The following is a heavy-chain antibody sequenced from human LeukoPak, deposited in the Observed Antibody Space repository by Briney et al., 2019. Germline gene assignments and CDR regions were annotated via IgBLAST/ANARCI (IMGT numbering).Heavy chain of an antibody. CDR1: GGSISSYY. D-gene: IGHD3-22*01. CDR2: IHNTGST. J-gene: IGHJ4*02. CDR3: ARHSSGYYYLGQDYYFDY. V-gene: IGHV4-59*12. Sequence: SETLSLTCTVSGGSISSYYWSWIRQPPGKGLEWIGYIHNTGSTNYNPSLKSRVTISVDTSKNQFSLRLSSVTAADTAVYYCARHSSGYYYLGQDYYFDYWGQGTLVTVSS.